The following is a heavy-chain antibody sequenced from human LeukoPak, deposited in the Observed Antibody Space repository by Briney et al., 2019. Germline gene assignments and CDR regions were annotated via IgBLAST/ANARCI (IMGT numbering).Heavy chain of an antibody. CDR3: ARLLDYDSSGYPDTFDI. D-gene: IGHD3-22*01. J-gene: IGHJ3*02. V-gene: IGHV4-59*01. Sequence: SETPSLTCSVSGGSISPNYWTWIQQPPGKGLEWIGFIYYTGRTNYNPSLKSRLTISIDTSKSQFSLKMSSLTAADTAVYYCARLLDYDSSGYPDTFDIWGQGTMVTVSS. CDR1: GGSISPNY. CDR2: IYYTGRT.